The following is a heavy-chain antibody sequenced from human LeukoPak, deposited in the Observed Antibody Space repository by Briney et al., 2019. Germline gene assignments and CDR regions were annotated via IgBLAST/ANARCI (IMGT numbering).Heavy chain of an antibody. CDR3: ATTVAGYPDDYLDY. J-gene: IGHJ4*02. D-gene: IGHD6-19*01. CDR1: EFTFSNYW. V-gene: IGHV3-7*01. CDR2: TSQDGTKN. Sequence: QSGGSLRLSCVVSEFTFSNYWMSWVRQAPGKGLERVAHTSQDGTKNYYVDSVKGRFTISRDNAKNSLFLQMNSLRAEDTAVCYCATTVAGYPDDYLDYWGQGTLVTVSS.